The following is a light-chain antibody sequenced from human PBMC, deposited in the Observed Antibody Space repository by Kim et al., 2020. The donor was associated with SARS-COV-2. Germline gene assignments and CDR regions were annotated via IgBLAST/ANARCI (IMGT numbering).Light chain of an antibody. CDR1: QDISSN. CDR3: QQLNSYPLT. V-gene: IGKV1-9*01. J-gene: IGKJ4*01. CDR2: AAS. Sequence: SVGDRVTIACRVSQDISSNFAWYQQKPGKAPKLLIYAASTWQSGVPSRFSGSGSGTDFTLTISSLQPEDFASYYCQQLNSYPLTFGGGTKVDIK.